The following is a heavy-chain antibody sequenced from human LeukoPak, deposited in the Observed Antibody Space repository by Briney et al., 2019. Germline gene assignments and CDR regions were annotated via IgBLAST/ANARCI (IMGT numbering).Heavy chain of an antibody. CDR1: GYTFTGYY. CDR3: AREGLELPIQYNWFDP. D-gene: IGHD1-7*01. Sequence: GASVKVSCKASGYTFTGYYMHWVRQAPGQGLEWMGWINPNSGGTNYAQKFQGRVTMTRDTSISTAYMELSRLRSDDTAVYYCAREGLELPIQYNWFDPWGQGTLVTVSS. J-gene: IGHJ5*02. V-gene: IGHV1-2*02. CDR2: INPNSGGT.